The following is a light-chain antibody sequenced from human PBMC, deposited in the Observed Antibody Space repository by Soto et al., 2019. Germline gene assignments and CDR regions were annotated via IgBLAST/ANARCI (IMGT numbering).Light chain of an antibody. CDR1: QSVVDNSNDKNF. CDR2: WAS. Sequence: IVMTQSPDSLAVSLGERATINCKSSQSVVDNSNDKNFLALYQQKPGHPPKLLIYWASTRESGVPDRFSGSGSGTDVTLTISSLQAEDVAVYYCQQYYTTPRTFGQGTKVEIK. CDR3: QQYYTTPRT. V-gene: IGKV4-1*01. J-gene: IGKJ1*01.